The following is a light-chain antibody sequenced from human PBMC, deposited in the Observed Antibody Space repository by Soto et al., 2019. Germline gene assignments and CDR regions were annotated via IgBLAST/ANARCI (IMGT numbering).Light chain of an antibody. CDR3: SSFTSSSTVV. J-gene: IGLJ2*01. Sequence: QSVLTQPASVSGSPGQSITISCSGNSSDIGNYNYVSWYQQHPGKAPRLMIYGVSDRPSGVSNRFSGSYSGNTASLTISGRPPDDEADYYCSSFTSSSTVVFGGGTKLTVL. V-gene: IGLV2-14*01. CDR1: SSDIGNYNY. CDR2: GVS.